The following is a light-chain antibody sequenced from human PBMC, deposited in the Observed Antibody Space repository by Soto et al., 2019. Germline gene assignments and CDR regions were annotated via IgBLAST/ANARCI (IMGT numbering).Light chain of an antibody. Sequence: EIVMTQSPATLSVSPGERATLSCRASQSVSSNLAWYQQKPGQAPRLLIYDASTRATGIPARFSGSGSGTEFTLTISSLQSEDFAFYYCQQYNNWPPRTFGQGTKVEIK. CDR1: QSVSSN. CDR2: DAS. V-gene: IGKV3-15*01. J-gene: IGKJ1*01. CDR3: QQYNNWPPRT.